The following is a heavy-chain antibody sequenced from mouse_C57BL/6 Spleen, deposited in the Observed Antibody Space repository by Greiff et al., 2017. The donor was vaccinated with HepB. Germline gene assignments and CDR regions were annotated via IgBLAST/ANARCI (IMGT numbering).Heavy chain of an antibody. J-gene: IGHJ2*01. CDR2: IDPSDSYT. Sequence: QVQLQQPGAELVRPGTSVKLSCKASGYTFTSYWMHWVKQRPGQGLEWIGVIDPSDSYTNYNQKFKGKATLTVDTSSSTAYMQLSSLTSEDSAVYYCASSLLRYYFDYWGQGTTRTVSS. D-gene: IGHD1-1*01. CDR1: GYTFTSYW. V-gene: IGHV1-59*01. CDR3: ASSLLRYYFDY.